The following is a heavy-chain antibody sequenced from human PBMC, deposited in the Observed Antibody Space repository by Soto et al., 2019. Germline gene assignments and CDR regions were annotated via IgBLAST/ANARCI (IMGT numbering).Heavy chain of an antibody. D-gene: IGHD4-17*01. CDR3: ASLDYDSLFQH. CDR1: GDSISSTRW. Sequence: SATLSLTCTVSGDSISSTRWWSWVRQSPGKGLEWIGDIYHGGSTNYNPSLKSRVTISVDTSKNQFSLKLSSVTAADTAVYYCASLDYDSLFQHWGQGTLVTVSS. V-gene: IGHV4-4*02. J-gene: IGHJ1*01. CDR2: IYHGGST.